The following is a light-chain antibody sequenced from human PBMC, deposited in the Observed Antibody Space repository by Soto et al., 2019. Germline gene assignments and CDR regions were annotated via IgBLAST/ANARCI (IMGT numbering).Light chain of an antibody. CDR2: GVT. CDR1: SSDVGAYNY. J-gene: IGLJ2*01. V-gene: IGLV2-14*01. CDR3: SSYAGSNNYVV. Sequence: QSALTQPASVSGSPGQSITISCTGTSSDVGAYNYVSWYQQYPGKAPKLMIYGVTNRPSGVSNRFSGSKTGNTASLTVSGLQAEDEADYYCSSYAGSNNYVVFGGGTKLTVL.